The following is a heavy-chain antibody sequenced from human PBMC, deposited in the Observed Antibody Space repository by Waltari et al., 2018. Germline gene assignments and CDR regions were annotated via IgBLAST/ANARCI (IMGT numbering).Heavy chain of an antibody. J-gene: IGHJ4*02. D-gene: IGHD4-17*01. Sequence: QVQLVESGGGVVQPGRSLRLSCAASGFTFSSYAMHWVRQAPGKGLEWVAVISYDGSNKYYADSVKGRFTISRDNSKNTLYLQMNSLRAEDTAVYYCASLLPGSVTTIDYWGQGTLVTVSS. CDR1: GFTFSSYA. CDR3: ASLLPGSVTTIDY. CDR2: ISYDGSNK. V-gene: IGHV3-30*01.